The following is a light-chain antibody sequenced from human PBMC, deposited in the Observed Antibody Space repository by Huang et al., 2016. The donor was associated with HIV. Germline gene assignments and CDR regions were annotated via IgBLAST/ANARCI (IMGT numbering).Light chain of an antibody. CDR3: QQSYSSPYT. CDR1: QSITNY. CDR2: AAS. V-gene: IGKV1-39*01. Sequence: DIQMTQSPSSLSASVGDRVTITCRASQSITNYVTWYQQKPGKAPKLLIYAASSLQSGVPSTFSGSGSGTDFTLTISSLQPEDFATYYCQQSYSSPYTFGQGNKLEIK. J-gene: IGKJ2*01.